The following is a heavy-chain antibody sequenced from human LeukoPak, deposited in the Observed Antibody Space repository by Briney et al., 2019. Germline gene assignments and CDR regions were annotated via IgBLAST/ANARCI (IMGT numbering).Heavy chain of an antibody. J-gene: IGHJ5*02. V-gene: IGHV5-51*01. CDR1: GYSFTSYW. Sequence: GESLKISCKGSGYSFTSYWIGWVRQMPGKGLEWMGIIYPGDSDTRYSPSFQGQVTISADKSISTAYLQWSSLKASDTAMYYCARPQKKNYDFWSGYQNNWFDPWGQGTLVTVSS. CDR3: ARPQKKNYDFWSGYQNNWFDP. CDR2: IYPGDSDT. D-gene: IGHD3-3*01.